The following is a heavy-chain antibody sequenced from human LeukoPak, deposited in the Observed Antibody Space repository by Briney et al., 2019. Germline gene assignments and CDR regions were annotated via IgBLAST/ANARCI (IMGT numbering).Heavy chain of an antibody. V-gene: IGHV4-4*07. J-gene: IGHJ6*02. CDR2: IYTSGST. CDR1: GGSISSYY. D-gene: IGHD1-26*01. Sequence: SETLSLSCTVSGGSISSYYWSWIRQPAGKGLEWIGRIYTSGSTNYNPSLKSRVTISVDTSKNQFSLKLSSVTAADTAVYYCARGRPYAPWARDYYYGTDVWGQGNTVPVSS. CDR3: ARGRPYAPWARDYYYGTDV.